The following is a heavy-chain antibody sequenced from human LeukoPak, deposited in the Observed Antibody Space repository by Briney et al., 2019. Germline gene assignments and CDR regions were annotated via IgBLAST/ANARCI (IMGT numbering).Heavy chain of an antibody. D-gene: IGHD3-22*01. CDR2: ISGSGDNT. CDR1: GFTFSSYA. J-gene: IGHJ4*02. V-gene: IGHV3-23*01. Sequence: GGSLRLSCAASGFTFSSYAMSRVRRAPGKGLEWVSGISGSGDNTYYADSVKGRFTISRDNSKNTLYVQVNSLGTEDTAAYYCAKGSYYDSSGSFYFDYWGQGTLVTVSS. CDR3: AKGSYYDSSGSFYFDY.